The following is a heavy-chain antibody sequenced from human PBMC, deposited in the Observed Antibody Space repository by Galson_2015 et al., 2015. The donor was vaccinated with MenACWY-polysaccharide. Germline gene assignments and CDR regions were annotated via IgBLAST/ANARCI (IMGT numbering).Heavy chain of an antibody. CDR1: GFTFSSYS. CDR2: ISSGGTI. V-gene: IGHV3-48*02. J-gene: IGHJ4*02. Sequence: SLRLSCAASGFTFSSYSMNWVRRAPGKGLEWVSYISSGGTIYYADSVKGRFTISGDNAKNSLYLQMNSLRDDDTAVYYCARVLKGLVGATPDYWGQGSLVTVSS. D-gene: IGHD1-26*01. CDR3: ARVLKGLVGATPDY.